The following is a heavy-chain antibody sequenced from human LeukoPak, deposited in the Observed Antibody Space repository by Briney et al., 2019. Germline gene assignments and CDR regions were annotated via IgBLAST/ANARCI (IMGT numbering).Heavy chain of an antibody. V-gene: IGHV4-61*01. J-gene: IGHJ4*02. CDR3: GRTGGYGYGFLDY. CDR2: IYYSGST. CDR1: GGSVSSGSYY. D-gene: IGHD5-18*01. Sequence: SGTLSLTCTVSGGSVSSGSYYWSWIRQPPGKGLEWIGYIYYSGSTNYHPSLKSRVTISVDTSKNQFSLKLSSVTAADTAVYYCGRTGGYGYGFLDYWGQGTLVTVSS.